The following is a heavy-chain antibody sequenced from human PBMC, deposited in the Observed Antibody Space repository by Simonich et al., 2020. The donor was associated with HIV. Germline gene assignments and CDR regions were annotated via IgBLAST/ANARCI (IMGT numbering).Heavy chain of an antibody. CDR2: ITAYNGNT. Sequence: QVQLVQSVVEVKKPGASVKVSCKASGYTFTSYGITWVRQAPGQGLGWMGWITAYNGNTNYAQKFQGRVTMTADTSTTTAYMELRSLGSDDTAVYYCARGLDYYFDYWGQGTLVTVSS. D-gene: IGHD5-12*01. CDR1: GYTFTSYG. J-gene: IGHJ4*02. V-gene: IGHV1-18*01. CDR3: ARGLDYYFDY.